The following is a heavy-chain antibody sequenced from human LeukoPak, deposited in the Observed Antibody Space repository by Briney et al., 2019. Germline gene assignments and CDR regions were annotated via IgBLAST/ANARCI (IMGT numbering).Heavy chain of an antibody. V-gene: IGHV3-74*01. Sequence: GGSLRLSCAASGFTFSSYWMHWVRQAPGKGLVWVSRINSDGSSTSYADSVKGRFTISRDNAKNTLYLQMNSLRAEDAAVYYCARANYYGSGRAALDIWGQGTMVTVSS. CDR2: INSDGSST. D-gene: IGHD3-10*01. J-gene: IGHJ3*02. CDR3: ARANYYGSGRAALDI. CDR1: GFTFSSYW.